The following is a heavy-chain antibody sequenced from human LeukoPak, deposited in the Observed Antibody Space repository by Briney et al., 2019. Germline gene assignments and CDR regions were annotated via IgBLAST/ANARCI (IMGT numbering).Heavy chain of an antibody. D-gene: IGHD3/OR15-3a*01. CDR1: GFTFSTYA. Sequence: PGGSLRLSCAASGFTFSTYAVNWVRQPPGKGLEWIGEINHSGSTNYNPSLKSRVTISVDTSKNQFSLKLSSVTAADTAVYYCARGLGLGIFGLRGWFDPWGQGTLVTVSS. J-gene: IGHJ5*02. CDR2: INHSGST. CDR3: ARGLGLGIFGLRGWFDP. V-gene: IGHV4-34*01.